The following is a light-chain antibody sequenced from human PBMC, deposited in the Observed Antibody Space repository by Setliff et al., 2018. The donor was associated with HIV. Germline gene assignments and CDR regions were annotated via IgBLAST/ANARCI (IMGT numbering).Light chain of an antibody. CDR2: DND. Sequence: QSVLTQPPSVSAAPGQKVTVSCSGSNSNIENNYVSWYQQLPGTAPKLLIYDNDKRPSGIPDRLSVSKSGTSATLGIPGLQSGDEADYFCGTWDTSLRAYVFGSGTKVTV. J-gene: IGLJ1*01. V-gene: IGLV1-51*01. CDR3: GTWDTSLRAYV. CDR1: NSNIENNY.